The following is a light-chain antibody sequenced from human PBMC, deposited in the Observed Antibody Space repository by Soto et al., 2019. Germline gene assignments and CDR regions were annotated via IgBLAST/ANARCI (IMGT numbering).Light chain of an antibody. J-gene: IGLJ2*01. Sequence: QPVLTQPASVSGSPGQSITISCTGTRSDIGAYNCVSWYQQHPGEVPKLMLYDVNVRPSGVSNRFSGSKSGNTASLTISGLQAEDEADYYCTSWTTSTTMIFGGGTKVTVL. CDR3: TSWTTSTTMI. CDR1: RSDIGAYNC. CDR2: DVN. V-gene: IGLV2-14*03.